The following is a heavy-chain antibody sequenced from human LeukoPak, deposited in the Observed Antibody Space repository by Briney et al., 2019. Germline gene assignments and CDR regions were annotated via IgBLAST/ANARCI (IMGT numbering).Heavy chain of an antibody. Sequence: GASVKVSCKASGGTFSSYAISWVRQAPGQGREWMGGIIPIFGTANYAQKFQGRVTITTDESTSTAYMELSSLRSEDTAVYYCAREVRYNPLPRGEMDVWGKGTTVTVSS. D-gene: IGHD1-1*01. CDR3: AREVRYNPLPRGEMDV. CDR1: GGTFSSYA. J-gene: IGHJ6*04. V-gene: IGHV1-69*05. CDR2: IIPIFGTA.